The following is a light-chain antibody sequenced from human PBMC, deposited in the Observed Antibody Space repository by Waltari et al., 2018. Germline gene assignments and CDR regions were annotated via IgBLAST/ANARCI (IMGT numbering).Light chain of an antibody. J-gene: IGLJ3*02. V-gene: IGLV2-23*01. Sequence: QSALPQPASVSGYPGQSITISCTRPSSVVGRYNIVSWYQQHTGKAPKLMIYEGSKRPSGVSNRFSGAKSGNTASLTISGLQAEDEADYYCCSYAGRVFGGGTRLTVL. CDR1: SSVVGRYNI. CDR3: CSYAGRV. CDR2: EGS.